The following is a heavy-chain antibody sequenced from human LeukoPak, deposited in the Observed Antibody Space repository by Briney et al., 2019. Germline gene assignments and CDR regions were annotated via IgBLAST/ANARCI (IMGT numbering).Heavy chain of an antibody. Sequence: PGGSLRLSCAASGFTFSSYSMNWVRQAPGKGLEWVSSISSSSSYIYYADSVTGRFTISRDNAKNSLYLHMNSLRAEDTAVYYCARESGGEEYYFDYWGQGTLVTVSS. J-gene: IGHJ4*02. V-gene: IGHV3-21*01. D-gene: IGHD3-16*01. CDR2: ISSSSSYI. CDR3: ARESGGEEYYFDY. CDR1: GFTFSSYS.